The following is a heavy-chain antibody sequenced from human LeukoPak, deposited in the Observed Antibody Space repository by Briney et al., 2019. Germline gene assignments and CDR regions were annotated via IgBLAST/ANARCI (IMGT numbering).Heavy chain of an antibody. CDR2: IYTSGST. Sequence: SETLSLTCTVSGGSISSYYWSWIRQPAGKGLEWIGRIYTSGSTYYNPSLKSRLTISVDTSKNQFSLKLSSVTAADTAVYYCARVVVPGWFDPWGQGNLVTVSS. J-gene: IGHJ5*02. V-gene: IGHV4-4*07. CDR1: GGSISSYY. D-gene: IGHD2-15*01. CDR3: ARVVVPGWFDP.